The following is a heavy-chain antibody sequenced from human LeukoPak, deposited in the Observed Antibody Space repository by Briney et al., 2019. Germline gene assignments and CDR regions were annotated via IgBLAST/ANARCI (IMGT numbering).Heavy chain of an antibody. CDR1: GFTFSNAW. Sequence: GGSLRLSCAASGFTFSNAWMSWVRQAPGKGLEWVGRIKSKTDGGTTDYAAPVKGRFTISRDDSKNTLYLQMNSLKTEDTAVYYCTTGIAVWSGYPYAFDIWGQGTMVTVSS. CDR2: IKSKTDGGTT. CDR3: TTGIAVWSGYPYAFDI. D-gene: IGHD3-3*01. V-gene: IGHV3-15*01. J-gene: IGHJ3*02.